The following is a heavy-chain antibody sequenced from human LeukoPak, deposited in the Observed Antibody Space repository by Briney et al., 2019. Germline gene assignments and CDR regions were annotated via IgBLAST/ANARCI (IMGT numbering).Heavy chain of an antibody. CDR1: GGSFSGYY. J-gene: IGHJ4*02. D-gene: IGHD3-22*01. V-gene: IGHV4-34*01. CDR2: INHSGST. CDR3: ARGQYRFGKYYYDSSGYYYFDY. Sequence: PSETLSLTCAVYGGSFSGYYWSWIRQPPGKGLEWIGEINHSGSTNYNPSLKSRVTISVDTSKNQFSLKLSSVTAADTAVYYCARGQYRFGKYYYDSSGYYYFDYWGQGTLVTVSS.